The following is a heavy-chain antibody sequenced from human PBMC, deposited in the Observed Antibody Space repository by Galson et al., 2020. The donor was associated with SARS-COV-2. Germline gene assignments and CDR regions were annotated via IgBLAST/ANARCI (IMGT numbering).Heavy chain of an antibody. V-gene: IGHV1-18*04. J-gene: IGHJ4*02. CDR1: GYTFTSYG. CDR3: AREHDFWSGYYPFDY. Sequence: ASVKVSCKASGYTFTSYGISWVRQAPGQGLDWMGWISAYNGNTNYAQKLQGRVTMTTDTSTSTAYMELRSLRSDDTAVYYCAREHDFWSGYYPFDYWGQGTLVTVSS. D-gene: IGHD3-3*01. CDR2: ISAYNGNT.